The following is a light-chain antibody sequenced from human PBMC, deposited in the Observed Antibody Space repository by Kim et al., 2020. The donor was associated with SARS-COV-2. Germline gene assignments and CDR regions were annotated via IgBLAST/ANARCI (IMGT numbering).Light chain of an antibody. CDR1: HIGSKN. J-gene: IGLJ1*01. CDR2: RDT. CDR3: QVWDRSTASHV. Sequence: SYELTQPLSVSVALGQTARITCGGNHIGSKNVHWCQQKPGQAPVVVIYRDTNRPSGIPERFSGSNSGNTATLTISRVQAGDEADYYCQVWDRSTASHVFGNGTKVTVL. V-gene: IGLV3-9*01.